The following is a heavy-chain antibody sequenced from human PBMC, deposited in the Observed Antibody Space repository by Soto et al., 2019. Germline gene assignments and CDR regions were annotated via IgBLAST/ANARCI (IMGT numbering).Heavy chain of an antibody. J-gene: IGHJ4*02. CDR1: GFTFSNFA. D-gene: IGHD3-10*01. V-gene: IGHV3-23*01. CDR3: ASSESYHKATY. CDR2: INYNGVGT. Sequence: GGSRRRSWTGSGFTFSNFAMSWVRQAPGKGLEWVSSINYNGVGTYYADSVKGRFTISRDNSKNTLFLLINSLRVEDAAIYYCASSESYHKATYWGQGTVVTVSS.